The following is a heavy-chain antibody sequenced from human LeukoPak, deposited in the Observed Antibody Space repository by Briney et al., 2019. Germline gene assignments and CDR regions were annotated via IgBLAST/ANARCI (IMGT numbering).Heavy chain of an antibody. D-gene: IGHD6-19*01. J-gene: IGHJ4*02. V-gene: IGHV1-18*01. CDR3: AREFGRIAVAGTPEYYFDY. CDR2: ISAYNGNT. Sequence: GASVKVSCKASGYTFTSYGISWVRQAPGQGLEWMGWISAYNGNTNYAQKLQGRVTMTTDTSTSTAYMELRSLGSDDTAVYYCAREFGRIAVAGTPEYYFDYWGQGTLVTVSS. CDR1: GYTFTSYG.